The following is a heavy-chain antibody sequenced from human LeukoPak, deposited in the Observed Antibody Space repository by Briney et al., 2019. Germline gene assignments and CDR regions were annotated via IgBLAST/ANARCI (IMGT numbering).Heavy chain of an antibody. V-gene: IGHV4-39*01. J-gene: IGHJ4*02. CDR2: IYYSGST. CDR1: GGSISSSSYN. D-gene: IGHD3-10*01. Sequence: SETLSLTCTVSGGSISSSSYNWGWIRQPPGKGLEWIGSIYYSGSTYYNPSLKSRVTISVDTSKNQFSLKLSSVTAADTAVYYCASRSYYYGSGSYYNMVFDYWGQGTLVTVSS. CDR3: ASRSYYYGSGSYYNMVFDY.